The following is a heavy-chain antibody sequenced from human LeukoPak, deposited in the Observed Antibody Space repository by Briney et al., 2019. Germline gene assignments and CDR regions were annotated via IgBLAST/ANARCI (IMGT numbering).Heavy chain of an antibody. CDR2: MWYDGSRE. V-gene: IGHV3-33*01. CDR3: ARDLSFGSLDF. CDR1: GFILSTHG. J-gene: IGHJ4*02. D-gene: IGHD1-26*01. Sequence: GGSLRLSCAASGFILSTHGMHWVRQAPGKGLERVAGMWYDGSREDYADSVKGRFTISRDMSKNTLNLQMNSLRVEDTAMFYCARDLSFGSLDFRGQGTLVTVSS.